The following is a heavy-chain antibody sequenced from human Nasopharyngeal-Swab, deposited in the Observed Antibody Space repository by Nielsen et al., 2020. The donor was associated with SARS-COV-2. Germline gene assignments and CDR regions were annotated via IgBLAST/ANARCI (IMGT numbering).Heavy chain of an antibody. CDR1: GFTFSSYW. V-gene: IGHV3-7*01. D-gene: IGHD6-19*01. Sequence: GESLKISCAASGFTFSSYWMSWVRQAPGKGLEWVANIKQDESEKYYVDSVKGRFTISRDNAKNSLYLQMNSLRAEDTAVYYCARGQDSSGWYTPGSYYYYGMDVWGQGTTVTVSS. J-gene: IGHJ6*02. CDR2: IKQDESEK. CDR3: ARGQDSSGWYTPGSYYYYGMDV.